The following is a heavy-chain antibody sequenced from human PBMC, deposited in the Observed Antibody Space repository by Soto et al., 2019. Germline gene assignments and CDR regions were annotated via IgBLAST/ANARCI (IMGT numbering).Heavy chain of an antibody. D-gene: IGHD2-15*01. CDR1: GYTFTSYG. V-gene: IGHV1-18*01. CDR2: ISAYNGNT. J-gene: IGHJ3*02. Sequence: QVQLVQSGAEVKKPGASVKVSCKASGYTFTSYGISWVRQAPGQGLEWMGWISAYNGNTNYAQKLQGRVTMTTDTXTXTXXMELRSLRSDDTAVYYCARGGYCSGGSCYSDAFDIWGQGTMVTVSS. CDR3: ARGGYCSGGSCYSDAFDI.